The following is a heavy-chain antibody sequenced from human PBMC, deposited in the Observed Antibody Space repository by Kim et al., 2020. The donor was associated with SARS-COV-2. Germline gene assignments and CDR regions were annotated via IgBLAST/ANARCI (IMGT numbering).Heavy chain of an antibody. Sequence: SETLSLTCSVSGVSISTNTFYWTWVRQPPGKGLEWIGFGLYSGTTRYNPSLKSRVSISLDTSKNQFSLNLGSVTPADTAVYYCVMDEGHYYFYGMDVWGQGTTVTVSS. CDR1: GVSISTNTFY. CDR2: GLYSGTT. V-gene: IGHV4-61*01. J-gene: IGHJ6*02. D-gene: IGHD3-3*01. CDR3: VMDEGHYYFYGMDV.